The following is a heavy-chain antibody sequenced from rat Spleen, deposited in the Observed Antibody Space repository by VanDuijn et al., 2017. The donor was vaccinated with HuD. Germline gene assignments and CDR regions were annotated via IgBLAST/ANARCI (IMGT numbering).Heavy chain of an antibody. J-gene: IGHJ4*01. Sequence: EVQLVESGGGLVQPGRSLKLSCAASGFSFRDYAMAWVRQAPKKGLEWVATLSYDATAPYYRDSVKGRFTISRDNAKTTLYLQMDSLRSEDTATYHCASHRHYSVYVMDAWGQGASVTVSS. CDR1: GFSFRDYA. D-gene: IGHD1-1*01. V-gene: IGHV5-17*01. CDR2: LSYDATAP. CDR3: ASHRHYSVYVMDA.